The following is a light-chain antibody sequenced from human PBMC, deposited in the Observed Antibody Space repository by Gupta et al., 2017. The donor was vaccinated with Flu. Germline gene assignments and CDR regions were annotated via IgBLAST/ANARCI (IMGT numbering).Light chain of an antibody. J-gene: IGKJ1*01. CDR1: QSVSSN. CDR2: GAS. V-gene: IGKV3-15*01. CDR3: QHYNNWPPWT. Sequence: EIVMTQSPATLSVSPGEGATLSCRASQSVSSNLAWYQQKPGQPPRLLIYGASTRATGVPARFSGSGSGTDFTLTISSLQSEDFAVYYCQHYNNWPPWTFGQGTKVEIK.